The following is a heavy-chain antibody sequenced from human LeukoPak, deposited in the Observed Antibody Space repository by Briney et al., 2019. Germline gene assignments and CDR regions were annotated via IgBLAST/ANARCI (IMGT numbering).Heavy chain of an antibody. D-gene: IGHD3-22*01. CDR2: IYTSGST. J-gene: IGHJ5*02. V-gene: IGHV4-4*07. Sequence: SETLSLTCTVSGGSISSYYWSWIRQPAGKGLEWIGRIYTSGSTNYNPSLKSRVTISVDTSKNQFSLKLSSVTAADTAVYYCARDITMIENNWFDPWGQGTLVTVSS. CDR3: ARDITMIENNWFDP. CDR1: GGSISSYY.